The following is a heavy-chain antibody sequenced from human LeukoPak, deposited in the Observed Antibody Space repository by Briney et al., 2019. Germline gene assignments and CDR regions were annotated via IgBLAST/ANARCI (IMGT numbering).Heavy chain of an antibody. J-gene: IGHJ4*02. Sequence: PSETLSLTCAVYGGSFSGYYWSWIRQPPGKGLEWIGEINHSGSTNYNPSLKSRVTISVDTSKNQFSLKLSSVTAADTAVYYCARHQAPSYYYDSSGYRAFDYWGQGTLVTVSS. V-gene: IGHV4-34*01. D-gene: IGHD3-22*01. CDR1: GGSFSGYY. CDR3: ARHQAPSYYYDSSGYRAFDY. CDR2: INHSGST.